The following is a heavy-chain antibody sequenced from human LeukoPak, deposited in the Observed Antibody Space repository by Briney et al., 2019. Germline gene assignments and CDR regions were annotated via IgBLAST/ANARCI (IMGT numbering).Heavy chain of an antibody. CDR3: ARTTEGGYTYDYFYYYYMDV. CDR2: IYYSGST. V-gene: IGHV4-59*01. J-gene: IGHJ6*03. Sequence: PSETLSLTCTVSGGFISSYYWSWIRQPPGKGLEWIGYIYYSGSTNYNPSLKSRVTISVDTSKNQLSLKVTSVTAADTAVYYCARTTEGGYTYDYFYYYYMDVWGKGTTVTISS. D-gene: IGHD5-18*01. CDR1: GGFISSYY.